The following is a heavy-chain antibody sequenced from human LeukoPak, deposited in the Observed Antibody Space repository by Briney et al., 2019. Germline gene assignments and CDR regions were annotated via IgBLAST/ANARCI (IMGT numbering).Heavy chain of an antibody. J-gene: IGHJ4*02. CDR1: GFTFSSYA. CDR2: ISGSGGSK. V-gene: IGHV3-23*01. CDR3: ATHKVGAIYGNFDY. D-gene: IGHD1-26*01. Sequence: GGSLRLSCAASGFTFSSYAMSWVPQAPGKGLEGVSDISGSGGSKYYADSVKGRFTISRKNSKNTLYLQMNSLRAEDTAVYYCATHKVGAIYGNFDYWGQGTLVTVSS.